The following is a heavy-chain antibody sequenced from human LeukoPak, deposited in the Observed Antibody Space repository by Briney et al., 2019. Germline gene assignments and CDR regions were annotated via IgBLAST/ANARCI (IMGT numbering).Heavy chain of an antibody. CDR3: ARASSGSFNFDY. CDR2: INPYSGGT. Sequence: ASVKVSCKASGYSFTGYYMHWVRQAPGQGLEWMGWINPYSGGTNYAQKFQGRVTMTRDTSISTAYMELSRLRSDDTAVYYCARASSGSFNFDYWGQGTLVTVSS. CDR1: GYSFTGYY. D-gene: IGHD1-26*01. V-gene: IGHV1-2*02. J-gene: IGHJ4*02.